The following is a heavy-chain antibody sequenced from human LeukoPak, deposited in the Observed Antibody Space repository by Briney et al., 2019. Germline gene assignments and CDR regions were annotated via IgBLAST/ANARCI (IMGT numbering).Heavy chain of an antibody. CDR3: ARGSGWYSIPDY. V-gene: IGHV3-13*04. J-gene: IGHJ4*02. CDR2: IGTAGDT. CDR1: GFTFSSYD. Sequence: QPGGSLRLSCAASGFTFSSYDMHWVRQATGKGLEWVSAIGTAGDTYYPGSVKGRFTISRENAKNSLYLQMNSLRAGDTAVYYCARGSGWYSIPDYWGQGTLVTVSS. D-gene: IGHD6-19*01.